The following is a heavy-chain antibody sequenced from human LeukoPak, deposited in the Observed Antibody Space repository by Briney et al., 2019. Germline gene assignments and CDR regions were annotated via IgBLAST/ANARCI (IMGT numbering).Heavy chain of an antibody. CDR3: AKSPGTGIAVGAGSRTVDY. D-gene: IGHD6-19*01. J-gene: IGHJ4*02. Sequence: PGGSLRLSCAASGFTFSSYAMSWVRQAPGKGLEWVSAISGSGGSTYYADSVKGRFTISRDNSKNTLYLQMNSLRAEDTAVYYCAKSPGTGIAVGAGSRTVDYWGQGTLVTVSS. V-gene: IGHV3-23*01. CDR1: GFTFSSYA. CDR2: ISGSGGST.